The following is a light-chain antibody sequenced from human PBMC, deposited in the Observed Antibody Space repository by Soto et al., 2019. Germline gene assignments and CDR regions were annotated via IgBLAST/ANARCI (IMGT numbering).Light chain of an antibody. V-gene: IGKV3-15*01. CDR3: QQYNNWPPKYT. Sequence: EIVMTQSPATLSVSPGERATLSCSASQRVSSNLAWYQQKPGQAPRLLIYGASTRATGIPARFSGSGSGTEFTLTISSLQSEDFAVYYCQQYNNWPPKYTFGQVTKLEIK. CDR1: QRVSSN. CDR2: GAS. J-gene: IGKJ2*01.